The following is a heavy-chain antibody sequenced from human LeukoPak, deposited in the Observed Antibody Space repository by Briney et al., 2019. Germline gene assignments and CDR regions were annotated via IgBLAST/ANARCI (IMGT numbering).Heavy chain of an antibody. D-gene: IGHD2-15*01. CDR1: GFTFSSYS. Sequence: PGGSLRLSCAASGFTFSSYSMNWVRQAPGKGLEWVSSISSSSYIYYADSVKGRFTISRDNAKKSLYLQMNSLRAEDTAVYYCVRDWGDGSCYWGQGTLVTVPS. CDR3: VRDWGDGSCY. V-gene: IGHV3-21*01. CDR2: ISSSSYI. J-gene: IGHJ4*02.